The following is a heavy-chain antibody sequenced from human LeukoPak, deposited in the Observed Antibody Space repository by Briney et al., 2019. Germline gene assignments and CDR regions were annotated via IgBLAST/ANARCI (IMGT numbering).Heavy chain of an antibody. CDR3: VIWGDYDVLTGYYVPDY. CDR1: GFTFSSYA. D-gene: IGHD3-9*01. J-gene: IGHJ4*02. Sequence: PGGSLRLSCVASGFTFSSYAMSWVRQAPGKGLEWVSAITGSGTNTYYADSMKGRFTISRDNSKNTVFLQMNSLRHEDTAIYYCVIWGDYDVLTGYYVPDYWGQGTLVTVSS. V-gene: IGHV3-23*01. CDR2: ITGSGTNT.